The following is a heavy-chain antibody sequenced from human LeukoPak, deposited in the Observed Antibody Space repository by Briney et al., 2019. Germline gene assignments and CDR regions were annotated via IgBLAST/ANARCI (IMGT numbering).Heavy chain of an antibody. CDR2: ISASGGGT. CDR3: ARGIYGSDYFDS. CDR1: GFIFTNYA. J-gene: IGHJ4*02. V-gene: IGHV3-23*01. D-gene: IGHD6-19*01. Sequence: GGSLRLSCAASGFIFTNYAMSWVRQAPGRGLEWVSGISASGGGTYYADSVKGRFTISRDNSLNTLCLQMNSLRAEDTAIYYCARGIYGSDYFDSWGQGTLVTVSS.